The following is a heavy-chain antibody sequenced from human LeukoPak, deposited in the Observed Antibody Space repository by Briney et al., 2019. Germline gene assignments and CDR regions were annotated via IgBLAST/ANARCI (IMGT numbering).Heavy chain of an antibody. Sequence: GGSLRLSCAASGFTFSSYGMHWVRQAPGKGLEWVAVIWYDGSNKYYADSVKGRFTISRDNSKNTLYLQMNSLRAEDTAVYYCAREGGPYRPLDYSGQGTLVTVSS. CDR3: AREGGPYRPLDY. V-gene: IGHV3-33*01. J-gene: IGHJ4*02. CDR2: IWYDGSNK. CDR1: GFTFSSYG.